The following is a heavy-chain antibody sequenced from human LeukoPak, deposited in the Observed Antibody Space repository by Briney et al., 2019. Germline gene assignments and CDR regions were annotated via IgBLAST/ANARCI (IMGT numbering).Heavy chain of an antibody. J-gene: IGHJ4*02. D-gene: IGHD1-1*01. CDR2: MNPNGGI. CDR3: ARGGKGLQLIGSFYDY. CDR1: GYIFTDYY. Sequence: ASVKVSCKASGYIFTDYYIHWVRQAPGQGLEWMGWMNPNGGIDYAQKFHGRVTLTRDTSITTAYMELSSLRSDDTAVYFCARGGKGLQLIGSFYDYWGQGTLVTGSS. V-gene: IGHV1-2*02.